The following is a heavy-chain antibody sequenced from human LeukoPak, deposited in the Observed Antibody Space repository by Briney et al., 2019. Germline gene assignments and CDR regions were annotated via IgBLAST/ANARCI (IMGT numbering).Heavy chain of an antibody. J-gene: IGHJ4*02. V-gene: IGHV3-53*04. CDR2: IYSGGST. CDR1: GFSLSGYW. CDR3: ARGLLPVDY. D-gene: IGHD3-22*01. Sequence: PGGSLRLSCAAYGFSLSGYWMSWVRQAPGKGLEWVSVIYSGGSTYYADSVKGRFTISRHNSKNTLYLRMNSLRAEDTAVYYCARGLLPVDYWGQGTLVTVSS.